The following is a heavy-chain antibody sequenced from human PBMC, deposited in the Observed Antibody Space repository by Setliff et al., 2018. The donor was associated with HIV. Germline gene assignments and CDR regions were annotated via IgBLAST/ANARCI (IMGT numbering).Heavy chain of an antibody. Sequence: SETLSLTCTVSGDSISSGSYYWSWIRQPAGKGLEWIGHIYTSGSTNYNPSLKIRFTISRDNAKNSLYLQMNTLRAEDTAVYYCARMMIKAFDIWGQGTMVTVSS. D-gene: IGHD3-22*01. V-gene: IGHV4-61*09. CDR2: IYTSGST. J-gene: IGHJ3*02. CDR3: ARMMIKAFDI. CDR1: GDSISSGSYY.